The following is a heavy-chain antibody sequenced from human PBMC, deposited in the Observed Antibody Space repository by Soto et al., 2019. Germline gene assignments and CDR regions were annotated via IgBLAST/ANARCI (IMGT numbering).Heavy chain of an antibody. CDR1: GFTFSSYG. CDR2: IWYDGSNK. J-gene: IGHJ4*02. CDR3: ARGGPWQQRPIGPYYFDY. V-gene: IGHV3-33*01. Sequence: GGSLRLSCAASGFTFSSYGMHWVRQAPGKGLEWVAVIWYDGSNKYYADSVKGRFTISRDNSKNTLYLQMNSLRAEDTAVYYCARGGPWQQRPIGPYYFDYWGQGTLVTVSS. D-gene: IGHD6-13*01.